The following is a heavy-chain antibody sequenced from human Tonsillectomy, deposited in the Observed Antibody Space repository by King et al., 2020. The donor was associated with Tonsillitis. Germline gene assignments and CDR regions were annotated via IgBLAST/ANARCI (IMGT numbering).Heavy chain of an antibody. CDR3: AYVALTTYLKDAFDI. CDR2: IYSNGLT. J-gene: IGHJ3*02. V-gene: IGHV4-4*07. Sequence: VQLQESGPGLVKSSETLSLTCSVSGDSISSYYWSWVRQPAGKGLEWIGLIYSNGLTIYNPSLKSRITMSVDTSKNQFSLRLRSVTAADTAVYYCAYVALTTYLKDAFDIWGQGTMVTVSS. D-gene: IGHD2/OR15-2a*01. CDR1: GDSISSYY.